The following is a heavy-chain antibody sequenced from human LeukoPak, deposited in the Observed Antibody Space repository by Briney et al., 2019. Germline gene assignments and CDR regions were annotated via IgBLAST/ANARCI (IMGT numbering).Heavy chain of an antibody. V-gene: IGHV3-53*01. CDR2: IYTGGST. Sequence: GGSLRLSCAASGLTVSSNYMSWVRQAPGKGLEWVSVIYTGGSTYYADSVKGRFTISRDNSKNTLYLQMHSLRAEDTAVYYCARAVVRGVIIHFDYWGQGTPVTVSS. CDR1: GLTVSSNY. CDR3: ARAVVRGVIIHFDY. D-gene: IGHD3-10*01. J-gene: IGHJ4*02.